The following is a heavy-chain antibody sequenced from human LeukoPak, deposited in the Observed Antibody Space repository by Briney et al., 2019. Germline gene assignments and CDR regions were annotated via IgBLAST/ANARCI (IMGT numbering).Heavy chain of an antibody. J-gene: IGHJ4*02. D-gene: IGHD3-10*01. CDR2: IYHSATT. V-gene: IGHV4-30-2*01. CDR1: GGSINSGDNS. CDR3: ARAPGYYGSGSPYLDS. Sequence: SETLSLTCAVSGGSINSGDNSWDWIRLPPGRGLEWIGYIYHSATTFYNPSLKSRVTISVDRSRNQFSLRLTSVTAADSAVYYCARAPGYYGSGSPYLDSWGQGALVTVSS.